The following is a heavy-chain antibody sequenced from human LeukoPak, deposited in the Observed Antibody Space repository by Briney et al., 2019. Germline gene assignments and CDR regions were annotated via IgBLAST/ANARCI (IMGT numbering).Heavy chain of an antibody. J-gene: IGHJ4*02. Sequence: SSETLSLTCTVSGGSISSYYWSWIRQPPGKGLEWIGYIYYSGSTNYNPSLKSRVTISVDTSKNQFSLKLSSVTAADTAVYYCAGASYDSSGVHWGQGTLVTVPS. CDR2: IYYSGST. CDR3: AGASYDSSGVH. CDR1: GGSISSYY. D-gene: IGHD3-22*01. V-gene: IGHV4-59*01.